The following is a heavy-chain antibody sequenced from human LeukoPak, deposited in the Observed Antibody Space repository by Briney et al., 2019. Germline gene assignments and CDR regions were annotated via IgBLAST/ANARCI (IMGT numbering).Heavy chain of an antibody. V-gene: IGHV3-23*01. CDR3: AGRVTGYSSGYVY. D-gene: IGHD5-18*01. J-gene: IGHJ4*02. Sequence: GGSLRLSCAASGFTFSNYAVSWVRQAPEKGLDWVSVISGSAHKIRYADSVKGRFTISRDNSENIVYLQMNNLRAEDTAVYYCAGRVTGYSSGYVYWGQGTLVTVSS. CDR1: GFTFSNYA. CDR2: ISGSAHKI.